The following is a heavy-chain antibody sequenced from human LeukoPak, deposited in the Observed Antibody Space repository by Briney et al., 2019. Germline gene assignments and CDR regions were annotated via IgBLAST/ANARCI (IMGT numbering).Heavy chain of an antibody. V-gene: IGHV3-23*01. CDR2: ISGSGGST. J-gene: IGHJ6*02. Sequence: ETLSLTCTVSGGSISSYYWSWIRQPPGKGLEWVSAISGSGGSTYYADSVKGRFTISRDNSKNTLYLQMNSLRAEDTAVYYCAKIYSNYDYYYYGMDVWGQGTTVTVSS. CDR3: AKIYSNYDYYYYGMDV. D-gene: IGHD4-11*01. CDR1: GGSISSYY.